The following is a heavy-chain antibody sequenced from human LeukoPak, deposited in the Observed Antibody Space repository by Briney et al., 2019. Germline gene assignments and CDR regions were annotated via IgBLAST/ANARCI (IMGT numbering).Heavy chain of an antibody. J-gene: IGHJ4*02. CDR2: ISYDGSNK. Sequence: QTGGSLRLSCAASGFTFSDYYMSWIRQAPGKGLEWVAVISYDGSNKYYADSVKGRFTISRDNSKNTLYLQMNSLRAEDTAVYYCAKGAGDFDYWGQGTLVTVSS. D-gene: IGHD3-10*01. CDR1: GFTFSDYY. CDR3: AKGAGDFDY. V-gene: IGHV3-30*18.